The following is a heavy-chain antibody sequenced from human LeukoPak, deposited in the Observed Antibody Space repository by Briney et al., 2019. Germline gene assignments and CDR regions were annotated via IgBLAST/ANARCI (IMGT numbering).Heavy chain of an antibody. CDR2: INHSGST. Sequence: PSETLSLTCAVYGGSFSGYYWSWIRQPPGKGLEWIGEINHSGSTNYNPSLKSRVTISVDTSKNQFSLKLSSVTAADTAVYHCARDYSGSYYSLDYWGQGTLVTVSS. V-gene: IGHV4-34*01. CDR1: GGSFSGYY. D-gene: IGHD1-26*01. CDR3: ARDYSGSYYSLDY. J-gene: IGHJ4*02.